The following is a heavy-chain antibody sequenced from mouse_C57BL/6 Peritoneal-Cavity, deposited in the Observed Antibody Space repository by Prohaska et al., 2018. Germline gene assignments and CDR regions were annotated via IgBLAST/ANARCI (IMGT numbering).Heavy chain of an antibody. Sequence: QVQLQQLGTELVKPGASVKLSCKASGDAFTSYWMHWVKQRPGHGREWFGNMNPSNGGTNYKEKCKSKVTLTVDNYSSTVYLQLSSLTSEDSAIYYCVKWDRDGGFAYWGQGTLVTVSA. V-gene: IGHV1-53*01. J-gene: IGHJ3*01. D-gene: IGHD2-14*01. CDR2: MNPSNGGT. CDR1: GDAFTSYW. CDR3: VKWDRDGGFAY.